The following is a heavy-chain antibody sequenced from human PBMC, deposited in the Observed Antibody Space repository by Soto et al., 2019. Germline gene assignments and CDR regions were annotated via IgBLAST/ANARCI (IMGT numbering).Heavy chain of an antibody. CDR3: ASVRGGYYYGMDV. CDR1: GGSISSSNW. CDR2: IYHSGST. V-gene: IGHV4-4*02. D-gene: IGHD3-10*02. J-gene: IGHJ6*02. Sequence: QVQLQESGPGLVKPSGTLSLTCAVSGGSISSSNWWSWVRQPPGKGLEWIGEIYHSGSTKYNPSLKSRVTISVDKSKNQFSLKLSSVTAADTAVYYGASVRGGYYYGMDVWGQGTTVTVSS.